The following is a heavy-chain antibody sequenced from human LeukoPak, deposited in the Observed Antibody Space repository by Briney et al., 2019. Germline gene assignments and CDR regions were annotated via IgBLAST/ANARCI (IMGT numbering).Heavy chain of an antibody. V-gene: IGHV3-33*01. D-gene: IGHD1-7*01. Sequence: GGSLRLSCAASGFTFSSYGMHWVRQAPGKGLEWVAVIWYDGSNKYYADSVKGRFTISRDNSKNTLYLQMNSLRAEDTAVYYCARPILNWNYVTEGFDPWGQGTLVTVSS. CDR2: IWYDGSNK. J-gene: IGHJ5*02. CDR1: GFTFSSYG. CDR3: ARPILNWNYVTEGFDP.